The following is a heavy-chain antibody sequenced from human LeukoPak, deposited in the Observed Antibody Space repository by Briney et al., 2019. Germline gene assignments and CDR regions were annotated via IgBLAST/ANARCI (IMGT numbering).Heavy chain of an antibody. J-gene: IGHJ4*02. CDR3: AKEENLWFGELLYLDY. V-gene: IGHV3-23*01. D-gene: IGHD3-10*01. CDR2: ISGSGGST. Sequence: GGSLRLSCAASGFTFSSYAMSWVSQAPGKGLEWVSAISGSGGSTYYADSVKGRFTISRDNSKNTLYLQMNSLRAEDTAVYYCAKEENLWFGELLYLDYWGQGTLVTVSS. CDR1: GFTFSSYA.